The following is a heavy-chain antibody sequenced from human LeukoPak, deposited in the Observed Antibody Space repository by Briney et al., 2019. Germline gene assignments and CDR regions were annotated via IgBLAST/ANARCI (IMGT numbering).Heavy chain of an antibody. V-gene: IGHV3-23*01. D-gene: IGHD6-19*01. Sequence: GGSLRLSCAASGFTFSSYAMSWVRQAPGKGLEWVSAISGSGGSTYYADSVKGRFTISRDNSKNTLYLQMNSLRAEDTAVYYCAKDSPGYSSGWPYYFDYWGQGTLVTVSP. CDR1: GFTFSSYA. CDR2: ISGSGGST. CDR3: AKDSPGYSSGWPYYFDY. J-gene: IGHJ4*02.